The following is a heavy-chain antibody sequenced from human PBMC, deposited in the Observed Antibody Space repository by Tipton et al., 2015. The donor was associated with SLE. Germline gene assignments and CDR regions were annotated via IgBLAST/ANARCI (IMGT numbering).Heavy chain of an antibody. Sequence: TLSLTCTVSGGSISSYYWGWIRQPPGKGLEWIGGIYYSGSTYYNPSLKSRVTISVDTSKNQFSLKLSSVTAADTAVYYCARGWGSWPYYFDYWGQGTLVTVSS. J-gene: IGHJ4*02. CDR2: IYYSGST. D-gene: IGHD6-13*01. V-gene: IGHV4-39*07. CDR3: ARGWGSWPYYFDY. CDR1: GGSISSYY.